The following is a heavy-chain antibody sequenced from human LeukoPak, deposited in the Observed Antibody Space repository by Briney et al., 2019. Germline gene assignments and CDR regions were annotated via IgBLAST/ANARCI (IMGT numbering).Heavy chain of an antibody. J-gene: IGHJ4*02. CDR3: ARGFRNTAMVYHY. CDR1: GFTFSSYS. D-gene: IGHD5-18*01. V-gene: IGHV3-21*01. Sequence: GGSLRLSCAASGFTFSSYSMNWVRQAPGKGVEWVSSISSSSSYIYYADSVKGRFTISRDNAKNSLYLQMNSLRADDTAVYYCARGFRNTAMVYHYWGPGTLVAVSS. CDR2: ISSSSSYI.